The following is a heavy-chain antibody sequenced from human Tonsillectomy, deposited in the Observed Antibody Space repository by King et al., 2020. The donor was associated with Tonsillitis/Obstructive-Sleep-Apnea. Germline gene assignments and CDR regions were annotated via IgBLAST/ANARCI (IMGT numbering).Heavy chain of an antibody. Sequence: QLVQSGAEVKTPGASVKVSRKASGDTFTRYYINWVRQARGQGFEWMGIIKPSTGINTYAQNFQARVTMTTDTSASTVYLQLSSLRSEDTAVYYCARDDVVGRYIDSWGQGTLVTVSS. J-gene: IGHJ4*02. CDR3: ARDDVVGRYIDS. V-gene: IGHV1-46*01. CDR2: IKPSTGIN. CDR1: GDTFTRYY. D-gene: IGHD1-14*01.